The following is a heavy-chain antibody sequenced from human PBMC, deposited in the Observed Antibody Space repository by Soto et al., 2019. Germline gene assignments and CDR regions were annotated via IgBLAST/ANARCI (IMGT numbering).Heavy chain of an antibody. CDR2: ISGSGGST. J-gene: IGHJ5*02. Sequence: GGSLRLSCAASGFTFSSYAMSWVRQAPGKGLEWVSAISGSGGSTYYADSVKGRFTISRDNSKNTLYLQMNSLRAEDTAVYYCAIWGAGYDFWSGQGWFDPWGQGTLVTVSS. D-gene: IGHD3-3*01. V-gene: IGHV3-23*01. CDR1: GFTFSSYA. CDR3: AIWGAGYDFWSGQGWFDP.